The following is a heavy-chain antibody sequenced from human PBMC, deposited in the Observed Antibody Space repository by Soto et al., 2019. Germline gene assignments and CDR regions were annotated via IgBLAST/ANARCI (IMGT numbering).Heavy chain of an antibody. Sequence: QVQLVQSGAEVKEPGSSVKVSCKVSGGTFSSQTINWVRQVPGQGLEWMGSVIPIIGEGKYAQSFLGRVTITADRSTSTPNMGRSSLRSEDTAVYYCARPAVNDLDADSSAFDIWGQGTMVTVSS. CDR2: VIPIIGEG. D-gene: IGHD1-1*01. CDR1: GGTFSSQT. J-gene: IGHJ3*02. CDR3: ARPAVNDLDADSSAFDI. V-gene: IGHV1-69*02.